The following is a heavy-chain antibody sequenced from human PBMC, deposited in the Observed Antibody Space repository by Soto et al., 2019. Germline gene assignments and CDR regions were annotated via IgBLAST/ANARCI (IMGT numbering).Heavy chain of an antibody. D-gene: IGHD2-15*01. V-gene: IGHV3-33*01. CDR1: GFTFSSYG. J-gene: IGHJ6*02. CDR3: ARSQVHGRWWHDHDMDV. CDR2: IWYDGSNK. Sequence: QVQLVESGGGVVQPGRSLRLSCAASGFTFSSYGMHWVRQAPGKGLEWVAVIWYDGSNKYYADSVKGRFTISRDNSKNTLYLQMNSLRAEDTAVYYCARSQVHGRWWHDHDMDVWGQGTTVTVSS.